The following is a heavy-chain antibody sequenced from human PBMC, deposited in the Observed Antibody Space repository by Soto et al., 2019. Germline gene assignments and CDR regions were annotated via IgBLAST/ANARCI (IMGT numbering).Heavy chain of an antibody. J-gene: IGHJ6*04. CDR2: IYYSGST. V-gene: IGHV4-59*01. D-gene: IGHD3-10*01. Sequence: SETLSLTCTVSGGSISSYYWSWIRQPPGKGLEWTGYIYYSGSTNYNPPLKSRVTISVDTSKNQFALKLSSVTAADTAVYYCASTYYYGSGSYYKGNMDVWGKGTTVTVSS. CDR3: ASTYYYGSGSYYKGNMDV. CDR1: GGSISSYY.